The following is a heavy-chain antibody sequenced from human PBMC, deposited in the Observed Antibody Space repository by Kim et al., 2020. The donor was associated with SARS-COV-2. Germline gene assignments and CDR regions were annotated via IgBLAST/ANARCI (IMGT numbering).Heavy chain of an antibody. CDR2: IRSKAYGGTT. Sequence: GSLRLSCTASGFTFGDYAMSWFRQAPGKGLEWVGFIRSKAYGGTTEYAASVKGRFTISRDDSKSIAYLQMNSLKTEDTAVYYCTSPFGDVFYYYYGMDVWGQGTTVTVSS. D-gene: IGHD3-10*01. V-gene: IGHV3-49*03. CDR1: GFTFGDYA. CDR3: TSPFGDVFYYYYGMDV. J-gene: IGHJ6*02.